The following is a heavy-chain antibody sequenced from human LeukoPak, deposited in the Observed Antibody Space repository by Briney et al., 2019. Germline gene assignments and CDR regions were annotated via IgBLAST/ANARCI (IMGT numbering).Heavy chain of an antibody. V-gene: IGHV3-21*01. CDR3: ARGGGYCGGDCYGIDY. J-gene: IGHJ4*02. CDR2: ISSSSSFI. CDR1: GFTFSSYT. D-gene: IGHD2-21*01. Sequence: GGSLRLSCAASGFTFSSYTMNWVRQAPGKGLEWVSSISSSSSFIYYADSVKGRFTISRDNAKNSLYPQMNSLRPEDTAVYYCARGGGYCGGDCYGIDYWGQGTLVTVSS.